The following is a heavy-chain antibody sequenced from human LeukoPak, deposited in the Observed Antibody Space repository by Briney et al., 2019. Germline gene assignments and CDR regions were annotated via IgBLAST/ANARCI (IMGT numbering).Heavy chain of an antibody. V-gene: IGHV3-64D*06. Sequence: GGSLRLSCSASGFTFSGSAMHWVRQAPGKGLEYVSAISSNGGSTYYADSVKGRFTISRDNSKNTLYLQMSSLRAEDTAVYYCVKDSRRESSGSASWYFDLWGRGTLVTVSS. J-gene: IGHJ2*01. CDR1: GFTFSGSA. D-gene: IGHD3-10*01. CDR2: ISSNGGST. CDR3: VKDSRRESSGSASWYFDL.